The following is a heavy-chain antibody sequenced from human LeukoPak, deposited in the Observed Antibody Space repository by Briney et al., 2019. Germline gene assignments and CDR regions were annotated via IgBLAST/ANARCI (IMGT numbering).Heavy chain of an antibody. CDR3: TTLSNSYGMDV. J-gene: IGHJ6*02. Sequence: GGSLRLSCAASGFGFSTSWMSWVRQAPGKGLEWVANIKQDGSEKYYVDSVKGRLTISRDNAKNSVYLQMDSLRDADTAVYYCTTLSNSYGMDVWGQGTTATVSS. CDR2: IKQDGSEK. D-gene: IGHD2/OR15-2a*01. CDR1: GFGFSTSW. V-gene: IGHV3-7*01.